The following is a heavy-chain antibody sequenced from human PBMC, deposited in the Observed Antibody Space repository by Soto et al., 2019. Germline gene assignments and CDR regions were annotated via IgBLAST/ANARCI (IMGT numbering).Heavy chain of an antibody. D-gene: IGHD4-17*01. CDR2: ISGYNGNT. V-gene: IGHV1-18*04. CDR1: GYNFLSYG. Sequence: QVQLVQSGAEVKKPGASVKVSCKASGYNFLSYGISWVRQAPGQGLEWMGWISGYNGNTNYAQKIQGRVTVTTDTSTSTDYLELRSLRSDDTALYYCARRPHDEDYRRFDPWGQGTLVTVSS. CDR3: ARRPHDEDYRRFDP. J-gene: IGHJ5*02.